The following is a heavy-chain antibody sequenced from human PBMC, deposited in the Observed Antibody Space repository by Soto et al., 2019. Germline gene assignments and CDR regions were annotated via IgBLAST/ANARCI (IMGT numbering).Heavy chain of an antibody. CDR1: GFTFSSYA. D-gene: IGHD1-26*01. CDR3: VLKITTPDSGLEIPLDY. CDR2: ISSNGGST. V-gene: IGHV3-64D*08. Sequence: GGSLRLSCSASGFTFSSYAMHWVRQAPGKGLEYVSAISSNGGSTYYADSVKGRFTISRDNSKNTLYLQMSSLRAEDTAVYYCVLKITTPDSGLEIPLDYWGQGTLVTVSS. J-gene: IGHJ4*02.